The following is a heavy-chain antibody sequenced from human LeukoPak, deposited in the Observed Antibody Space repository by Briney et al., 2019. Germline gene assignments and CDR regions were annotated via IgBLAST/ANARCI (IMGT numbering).Heavy chain of an antibody. J-gene: IGHJ6*03. CDR3: ARSSILEWLPYYYYYMDV. CDR2: ISSSSSYI. D-gene: IGHD3-3*01. CDR1: GFTFSSYS. Sequence: GGSLRLSCAASGFTFSSYSMNWVRQAPGKGLEWVSSISSSSSYIYYADSVKGRFTISRDNAKNSLYLQMNSLRAEDTAVYYCARSSILEWLPYYYYYMDVWGKGITVTVSS. V-gene: IGHV3-21*01.